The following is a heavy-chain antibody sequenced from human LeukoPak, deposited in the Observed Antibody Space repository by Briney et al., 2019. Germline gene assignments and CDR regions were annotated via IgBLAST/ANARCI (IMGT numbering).Heavy chain of an antibody. CDR3: AKDSDYYHSSGYYCAYFQH. CDR2: ISSSSSTI. CDR1: GFTFSTYS. D-gene: IGHD3-22*01. Sequence: GGSLRLSCAVSGFTFSTYSMNWVRQAPGKGLEWVSYISSSSSTIYYADSVKGRFTISRDNAKNSLYLQMNSLRDEDTAVYYCAKDSDYYHSSGYYCAYFQHWGQGTLVTVSS. V-gene: IGHV3-48*02. J-gene: IGHJ1*01.